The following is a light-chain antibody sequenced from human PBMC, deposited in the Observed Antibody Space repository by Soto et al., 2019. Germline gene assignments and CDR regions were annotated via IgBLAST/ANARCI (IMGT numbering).Light chain of an antibody. V-gene: IGLV2-11*01. CDR2: DVS. J-gene: IGLJ2*01. CDR1: SSDVGTYNY. CDR3: CSYAGGYTHAV. Sequence: QSALTQPRSVSGPPGQSVSISCSGTSSDVGTYNYVSWYQQRPGKAPKLMIYDVSKRPSGVPDRFSGSKSGNTASLTISGLQAEDEADYYCCSYAGGYTHAVFGGGTKLTVL.